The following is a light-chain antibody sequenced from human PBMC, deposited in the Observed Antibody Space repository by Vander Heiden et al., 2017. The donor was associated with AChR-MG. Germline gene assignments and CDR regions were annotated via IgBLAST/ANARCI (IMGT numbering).Light chain of an antibody. Sequence: DIQMTQSPSTLSASVGDRVTITCRASQRISSRLAWYQQKPGKTLKLLIYKASNLQSGVPSRFGGSGSETEFTLTITNLQPDDFATYFCQRDAAYPDTFGQGTKLEIK. CDR1: QRISSR. CDR2: KAS. J-gene: IGKJ2*01. V-gene: IGKV1-5*03. CDR3: QRDAAYPDT.